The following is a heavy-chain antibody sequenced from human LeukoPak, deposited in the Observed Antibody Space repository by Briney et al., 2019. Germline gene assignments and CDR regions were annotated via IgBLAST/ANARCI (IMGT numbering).Heavy chain of an antibody. CDR2: ISSSGSTI. D-gene: IGHD3-22*01. J-gene: IGHJ4*02. Sequence: PGGSLRLSCAASGFTFSDYYMSWIRQASGKGLEWVSYISSSGSTIYYADSVKGRFTISRDNAKNSLYLQMNSLRAEDTAVYYCARDRHLSGYYYDSSGSVFDYWGQGTLVTASS. CDR3: ARDRHLSGYYYDSSGSVFDY. V-gene: IGHV3-11*01. CDR1: GFTFSDYY.